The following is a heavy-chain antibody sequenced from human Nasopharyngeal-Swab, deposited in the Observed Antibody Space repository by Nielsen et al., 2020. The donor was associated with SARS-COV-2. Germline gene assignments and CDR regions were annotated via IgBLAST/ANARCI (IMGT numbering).Heavy chain of an antibody. CDR3: ARVWNYYGSGSEGYFDY. Sequence: SETLSLTCTVSGGSISSYYWSWIRQPPGKGLEWIGYIYYSGSTNYNPSLKSRVTISVDTSKNQFSLKLSSVTAADTAVYYCARVWNYYGSGSEGYFDYWGQGTLVTVSS. CDR1: GGSISSYY. CDR2: IYYSGST. D-gene: IGHD3-10*01. V-gene: IGHV4-59*08. J-gene: IGHJ4*02.